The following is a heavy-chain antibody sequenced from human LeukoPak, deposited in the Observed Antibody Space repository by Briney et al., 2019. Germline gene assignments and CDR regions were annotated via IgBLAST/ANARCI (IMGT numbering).Heavy chain of an antibody. CDR1: GGSISRYY. J-gene: IGHJ4*02. CDR3: SRANSGSYFRA. Sequence: KASETLSLPCTVSGGSISRYYWSWIRQPARKGLEWIWRIYTSWSPNYNPSPKSRINLSVDTSQDQFFPKLSPFTAPDTAVFYLSRANSGSYFRAWGQGTLVTVSS. CDR2: IYTSWSP. V-gene: IGHV4-4*07. D-gene: IGHD1-26*01.